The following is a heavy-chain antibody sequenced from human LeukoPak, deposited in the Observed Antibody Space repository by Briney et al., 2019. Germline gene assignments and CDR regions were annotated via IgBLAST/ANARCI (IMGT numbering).Heavy chain of an antibody. CDR2: IKQDGSEK. Sequence: PGGSLRLSCAASGFTFSSYWTSWVRQAPGKGLEWVANIKQDGSEKYYVDSVKGRFTISRDNAKNSLYLQMNSLRAEDTAVYYCARDFPGFDLSWGQGTLVTVSS. CDR3: ARDFPGFDLS. J-gene: IGHJ5*02. V-gene: IGHV3-7*01. D-gene: IGHD6-25*01. CDR1: GFTFSSYW.